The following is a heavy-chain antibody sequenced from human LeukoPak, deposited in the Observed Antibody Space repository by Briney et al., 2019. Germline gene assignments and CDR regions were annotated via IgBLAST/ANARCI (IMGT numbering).Heavy chain of an antibody. J-gene: IGHJ4*02. Sequence: GASVKVSCKASGYTFTSYGISWVRQAPGQGLEWMGWISAYNGNTNYAQKVQGRVTMTRDTSTSTAYMELRSLRSDDTAVYYCARVARTAVGIRYYFDEWGQGTLVSVSS. CDR2: ISAYNGNT. CDR3: ARVARTAVGIRYYFDE. D-gene: IGHD1-14*01. V-gene: IGHV1-18*01. CDR1: GYTFTSYG.